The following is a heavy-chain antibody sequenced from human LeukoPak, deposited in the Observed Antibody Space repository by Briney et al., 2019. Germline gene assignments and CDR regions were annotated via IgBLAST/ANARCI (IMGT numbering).Heavy chain of an antibody. CDR3: AKDIPAGGARTFDI. CDR1: GFTFDDYA. Sequence: GGSLRLSCAASGFTFDDYAMHWVRQAPGKGLEWVSLITGDGGSTYYADSVRGRFTISRDNSKNSLYLQMNSLRTEDTALYYCAKDIPAGGARTFDIWGQGTMVTVSS. D-gene: IGHD1-26*01. V-gene: IGHV3-43*02. CDR2: ITGDGGST. J-gene: IGHJ3*02.